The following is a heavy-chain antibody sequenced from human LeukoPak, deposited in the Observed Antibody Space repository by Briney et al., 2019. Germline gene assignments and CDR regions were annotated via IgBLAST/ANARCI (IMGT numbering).Heavy chain of an antibody. CDR2: INPSGGDT. V-gene: IGHV1-46*01. CDR3: ARGGPGYCSGGSCYQVDV. CDR1: GYILSSYN. J-gene: IGHJ6*04. Sequence: GASVKVSCKASGYILSSYNMHWVRQAPGQGLEWLGIINPSGGDTKYAQKFQGRVTMTRDMSTSTVYMELSSLRSEDTAVYYCARGGPGYCSGGSCYQVDVWGKGTTVTVSS. D-gene: IGHD2-15*01.